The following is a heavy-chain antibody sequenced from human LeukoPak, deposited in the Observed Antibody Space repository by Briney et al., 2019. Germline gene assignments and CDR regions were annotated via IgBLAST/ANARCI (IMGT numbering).Heavy chain of an antibody. CDR3: ARSQWLVRTFDY. V-gene: IGHV4-39*01. Sequence: PSETLSLTCTVYGVSISSIGYYWGWIRQPPGKGLEWIGSIYYSGSTYYNPSLKSRVTISVDTSKNQFSLKLSSVTAADTAVYYCARSQWLVRTFDYWGQGTLVTVSS. CDR1: GVSISSIGYY. J-gene: IGHJ4*02. D-gene: IGHD6-19*01. CDR2: IYYSGST.